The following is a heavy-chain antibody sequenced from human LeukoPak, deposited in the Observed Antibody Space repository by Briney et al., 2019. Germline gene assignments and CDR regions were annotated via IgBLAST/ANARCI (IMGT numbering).Heavy chain of an antibody. Sequence: GRSLRLSCAASGFNSNDYAMHWVRQAPGKGLEWVSGISWNSGSLGYAGSVKGRFTVSRDNAKNSLYLQMNSLRAEDMALYYCVKGETAVAGGAFDYWGQGTLVTVSS. CDR1: GFNSNDYA. V-gene: IGHV3-9*02. CDR3: VKGETAVAGGAFDY. D-gene: IGHD6-19*01. J-gene: IGHJ4*02. CDR2: ISWNSGSL.